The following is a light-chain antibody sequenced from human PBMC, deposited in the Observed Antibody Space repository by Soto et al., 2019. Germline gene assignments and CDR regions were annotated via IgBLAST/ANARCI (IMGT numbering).Light chain of an antibody. V-gene: IGKV3-20*01. CDR2: DAS. CDR1: RGITGNY. CDR3: QQYGSSPYT. J-gene: IGKJ2*01. Sequence: EIVLTQSPGTRFFSPGERPPLPARAGRGITGNYFAWYQQKPGQAPRLLISDASNRATGIPDKFSGSGSGTDFTLTISRLEPEDFAVYYCQQYGSSPYTFGQGTKLEIE.